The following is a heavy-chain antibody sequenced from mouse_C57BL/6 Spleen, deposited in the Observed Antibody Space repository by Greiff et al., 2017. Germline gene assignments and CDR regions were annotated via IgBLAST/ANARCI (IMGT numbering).Heavy chain of an antibody. CDR1: GYTFTDYY. J-gene: IGHJ2*01. Sequence: EVPLQQSGPELVKPGASVKISCKASGYTFTDYYMNWVKQSHGKSLEWIGDINPNNGGTSYNQKFKGKATLTADKSSSTAYMELRSLTSEYSAVYVCARPYSNLNTLDYGGQGTTLTVSS. D-gene: IGHD2-5*01. CDR3: ARPYSNLNTLDY. CDR2: INPNNGGT. V-gene: IGHV1-26*01.